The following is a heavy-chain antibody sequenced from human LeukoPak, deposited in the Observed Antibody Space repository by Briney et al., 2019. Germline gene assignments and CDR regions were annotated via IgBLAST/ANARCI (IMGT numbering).Heavy chain of an antibody. V-gene: IGHV4-39*07. D-gene: IGHD5-18*01. Sequence: SETLSLTCTVSGGSISSSSYYWGWIRQPPGKGLEWIGSIYYSGSTYYNPSLKSRVTISVDTSKNQFSLKLSSVTAADTAVYYCARDLGTGYSYGYDYFDYWGQGTLVTVSS. CDR2: IYYSGST. CDR1: GGSISSSSYY. CDR3: ARDLGTGYSYGYDYFDY. J-gene: IGHJ4*02.